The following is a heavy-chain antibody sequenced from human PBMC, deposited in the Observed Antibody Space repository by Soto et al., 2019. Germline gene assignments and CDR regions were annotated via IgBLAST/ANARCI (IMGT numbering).Heavy chain of an antibody. D-gene: IGHD6-6*01. J-gene: IGHJ4*02. CDR1: GFTFDDYA. V-gene: IGHV3-9*01. CDR2: ISWNSGSI. Sequence: GGSLRLSCAASGFTFDDYAMHWVRQAPGKGLEWVSGISWNSGSIGYADSVKGRFTISRDNAKNSLYLQMNSLRAEDTALYYCAKDIVAARRFYYFDYWGQGTLVTVSS. CDR3: AKDIVAARRFYYFDY.